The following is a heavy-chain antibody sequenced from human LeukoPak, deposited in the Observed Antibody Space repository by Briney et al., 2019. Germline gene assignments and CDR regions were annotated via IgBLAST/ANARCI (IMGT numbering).Heavy chain of an antibody. D-gene: IGHD6-19*01. V-gene: IGHV1-69*13. CDR2: IIPIFGTA. CDR3: ARDKRASGWPFDY. Sequence: SVKVSCKASGGTFSSYAISWVRQAPGQGLEWMGGIIPIFGTANYAQKFQGRVTITADESTSTAYMELSSLRSEDTAVYYCARDKRASGWPFDYWGQGTLVTVSS. CDR1: GGTFSSYA. J-gene: IGHJ4*02.